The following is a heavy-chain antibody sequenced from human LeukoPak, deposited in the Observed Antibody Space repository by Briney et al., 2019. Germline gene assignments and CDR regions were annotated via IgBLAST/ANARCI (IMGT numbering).Heavy chain of an antibody. CDR1: GGSISSYY. CDR2: IYYSGST. V-gene: IGHV4-59*08. D-gene: IGHD6-13*01. J-gene: IGHJ4*02. CDR3: ARHPQSAAGILDY. Sequence: SETLSLTCTVSGGSISSYYWSWLRQPPGKGLEWIGYIYYSGSTNYNPSLKSRVTISVDTSKNQFSLKLSSVTAADTAVYYCARHPQSAAGILDYWGQGTLVTVSS.